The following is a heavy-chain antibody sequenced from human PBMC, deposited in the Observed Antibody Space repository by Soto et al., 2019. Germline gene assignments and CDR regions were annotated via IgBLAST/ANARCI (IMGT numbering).Heavy chain of an antibody. V-gene: IGHV3-23*01. D-gene: IGHD4-17*01. CDR1: GFSFSTYS. CDR2: LSGGGSNT. J-gene: IGHJ4*02. CDR3: ARWDGYGDV. Sequence: GGSLRLSCAASGFSFSTYSMAWVRQTPGKGLAWVSGLSGGGSNTFYADSVQGRFTISVVNSKNTVYLQMNSLRVEDTAVYYCARWDGYGDVWGQGTLVTVSS.